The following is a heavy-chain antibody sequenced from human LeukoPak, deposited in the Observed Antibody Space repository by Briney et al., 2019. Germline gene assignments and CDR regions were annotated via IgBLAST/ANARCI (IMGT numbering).Heavy chain of an antibody. Sequence: GGSLRLTCAASGFTFSSFAMNWVRQAPGKGLEWISYDSDGSTTTIYYADSVKGRFTISRDNAKNSLYLQMHSLRDEDTAVYYFARRGYTSAWDFWGQGTLVTVSS. CDR1: GFTFSSFA. D-gene: IGHD3-16*02. J-gene: IGHJ4*02. V-gene: IGHV3-48*02. CDR3: ARRGYTSAWDF. CDR2: DSDGSTTTI.